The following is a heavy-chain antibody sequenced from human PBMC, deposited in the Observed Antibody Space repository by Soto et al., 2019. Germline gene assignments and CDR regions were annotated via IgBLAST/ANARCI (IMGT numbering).Heavy chain of an antibody. J-gene: IGHJ5*02. CDR3: ARNGGNENWFDP. Sequence: SETLSLTCTVSGVSVSSGSYYWSWIRQPPGKGLEWIGYIYYSGSANYNPSLRSRLTMSVDTSKNQFSLKLSSVTAADTAVYYCARNGGNENWFDPWGQGTLVTVSS. D-gene: IGHD1-1*01. CDR1: GVSVSSGSYY. V-gene: IGHV4-61*01. CDR2: IYYSGSA.